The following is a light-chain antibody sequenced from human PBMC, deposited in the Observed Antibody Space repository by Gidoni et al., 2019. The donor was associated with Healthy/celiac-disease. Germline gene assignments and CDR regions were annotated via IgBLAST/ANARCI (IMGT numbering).Light chain of an antibody. V-gene: IGLV4-69*01. CDR1: SGQSSYA. Sequence: QLVLTQSPSASPPRGASVKLTYTLSSGQSSYAIASHQQQPEKGPRYLMKLNSDGSHSKGDGIPDRFSGSSSGAEPYLTISSLQSEDEADYDCQTWDTGIQVFGGGTKLTVL. CDR3: QTWDTGIQV. J-gene: IGLJ2*01. CDR2: LNSDGSH.